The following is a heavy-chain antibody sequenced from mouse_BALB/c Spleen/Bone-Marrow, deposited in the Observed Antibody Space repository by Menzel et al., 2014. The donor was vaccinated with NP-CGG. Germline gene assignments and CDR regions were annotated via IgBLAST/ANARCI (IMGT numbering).Heavy chain of an antibody. CDR1: GFSLTSYG. D-gene: IGHD1-1*01. CDR2: ICAGGST. J-gene: IGHJ4*01. CDR3: ARDYYGTIGRSYYYAMDY. Sequence: QVQLQQSGPGLVAPSQSLSITCTVSGFSLTSYGLHWVRQPPGKGLEWLGVICAGGSTNYNSALMSRLSISKDNSKSQGFLKMNRLQTDDTAMYYCARDYYGTIGRSYYYAMDYWGQGTSVTVSS. V-gene: IGHV2-9*02.